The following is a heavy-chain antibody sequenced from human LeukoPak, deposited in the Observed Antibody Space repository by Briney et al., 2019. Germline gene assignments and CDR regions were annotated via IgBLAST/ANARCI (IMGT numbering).Heavy chain of an antibody. CDR2: INPSDGST. CDR3: ARDLRASWEMTTMTTSADY. CDR1: GYTFTSYY. J-gene: IGHJ4*02. D-gene: IGHD4-17*01. Sequence: ASVKVSCKASGYTFTSYYMHWVRQAPGQGLEWMGIINPSDGSTSYAQKFQGRVTMARDTSTSTVYMELSSLRSEDTAVYYCARDLRASWEMTTMTTSADYWGQGTLVTVSS. V-gene: IGHV1-46*01.